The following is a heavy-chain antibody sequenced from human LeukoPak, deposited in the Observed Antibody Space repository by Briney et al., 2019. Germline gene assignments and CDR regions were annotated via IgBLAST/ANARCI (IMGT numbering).Heavy chain of an antibody. V-gene: IGHV3-11*01. CDR1: GFTFSDYC. J-gene: IGHJ4*02. CDR3: ARGDWNDRGYFDY. CDR2: ISSTGSTI. D-gene: IGHD1-1*01. Sequence: GGSLRLSCAASGFTFSDYCMSWIRQAPGKGLEWVSYISSTGSTIYYADSVKGRFTTSRDNAKNSLYLQMNSLRAEDTAVYYCARGDWNDRGYFDYWGQGTLVTVSS.